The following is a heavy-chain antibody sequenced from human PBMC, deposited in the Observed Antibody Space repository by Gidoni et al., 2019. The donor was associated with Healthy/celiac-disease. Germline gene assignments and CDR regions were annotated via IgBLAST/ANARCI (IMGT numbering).Heavy chain of an antibody. J-gene: IGHJ3*02. CDR3: ARGLLDSSSSGRAFDI. CDR1: GGSFSGYY. Sequence: QVQLQQWGAGLLKPSETLSLTCAVYGGSFSGYYWSWIRQPPGKGLEWIGEINHSGSTNYNPSLKSRVTISVDTSKNQFSLKLSSVTAADTAVYYCARGLLDSSSSGRAFDIWGQGTMVTVSS. CDR2: INHSGST. D-gene: IGHD6-13*01. V-gene: IGHV4-34*01.